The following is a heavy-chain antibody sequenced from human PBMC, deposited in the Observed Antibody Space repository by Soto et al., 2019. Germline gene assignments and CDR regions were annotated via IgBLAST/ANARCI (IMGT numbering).Heavy chain of an antibody. CDR1: NGSISSSNYH. CDR2: IYYSGTT. CDR3: ARRKHGDSSGWGEFDY. Sequence: QLQLQESGPGLVKPSETLSLTCTVSNGSISSSNYHCGWIRQAPGKGLECIGSIYYSGTTYYNPSLKSRVTISVETSKNQFSLKLSSVTAADTAVYYCARRKHGDSSGWGEFDYWGQGTLVTVSS. V-gene: IGHV4-39*01. J-gene: IGHJ4*02. D-gene: IGHD6-19*01.